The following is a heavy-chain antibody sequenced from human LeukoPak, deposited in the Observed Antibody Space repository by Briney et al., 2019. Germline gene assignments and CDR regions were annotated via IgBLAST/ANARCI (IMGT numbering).Heavy chain of an antibody. V-gene: IGHV1-2*02. D-gene: IGHD3-16*01. CDR2: INPNSGGT. J-gene: IGHJ4*02. CDR1: GYTFTGYY. Sequence: ASVKVSCKASGYTFTGYYMHWVRQAPGQGLEWMGWINPNSGGTNYAQKFQGRVTMTRDTSISTAYMELSRLRSDDTAVYYCARTVGDWGTLLHGLNDYWGQGTLVTVSS. CDR3: ARTVGDWGTLLHGLNDY.